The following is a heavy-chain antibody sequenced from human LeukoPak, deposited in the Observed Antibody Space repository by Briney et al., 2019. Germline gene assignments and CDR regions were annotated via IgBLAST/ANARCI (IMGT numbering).Heavy chain of an antibody. CDR2: ISAYNSNK. CDR1: GYTFSTYG. Sequence: ASVKVSCKASGYTFSTYGISWVRQAPGQGLEWMGWISAYNSNKKYAQKLQGRVTLTTDTSTSTAYMELRSLRSDDTAVYYCGRESGDLDYWGQGTQVTVSS. CDR3: GRESGDLDY. D-gene: IGHD4-17*01. V-gene: IGHV1-18*01. J-gene: IGHJ4*02.